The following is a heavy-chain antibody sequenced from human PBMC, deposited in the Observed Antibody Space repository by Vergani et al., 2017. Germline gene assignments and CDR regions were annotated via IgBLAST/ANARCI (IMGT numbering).Heavy chain of an antibody. Sequence: QVQLVESGGGVVHPGGSLRLSCAASGFTFSSYGMHWVRQAPGKGLEWVAFIRYDGSNKYYADSVKGRFTISRDNSKNMLYLQMNSLRAEDTAVYYCAKAMFYYGSGSYYLGYWGQGTLVTVSS. CDR1: GFTFSSYG. V-gene: IGHV3-30*02. CDR3: AKAMFYYGSGSYYLGY. D-gene: IGHD3-10*01. J-gene: IGHJ4*02. CDR2: IRYDGSNK.